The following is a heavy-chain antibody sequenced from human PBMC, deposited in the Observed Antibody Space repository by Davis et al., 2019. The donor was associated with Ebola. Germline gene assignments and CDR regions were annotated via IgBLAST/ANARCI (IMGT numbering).Heavy chain of an antibody. CDR2: LYPADSET. V-gene: IGHV5-51*01. D-gene: IGHD6-13*01. CDR1: AYSFTSYW. CDR3: ARLPWGSRWSYYFEY. J-gene: IGHJ4*02. Sequence: GESLNLSCQGSAYSFTSYWIAWVRQLPGKGLEWMGILYPADSETRYSPSFQGQVTISADKSNSTAYLQWSSLKASDTAMYYCARLPWGSRWSYYFEYWGQGTLVTVSS.